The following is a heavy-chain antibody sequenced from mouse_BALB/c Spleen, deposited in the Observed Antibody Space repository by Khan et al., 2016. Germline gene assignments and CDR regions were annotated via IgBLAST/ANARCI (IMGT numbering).Heavy chain of an antibody. CDR1: GYSITSDYA. V-gene: IGHV3-2*02. CDR2: ITYSGST. Sequence: EVQLQESGPGLVKPSQSLSLTCTVTGYSITSDYAWNWIRQFPGNTLEWMGYITYSGSTSYNPSLKSRISITRDTSKNHYYLQLNSVTTEDTATYYCAKWDGYPYGLDYWGQGTSVTVSS. D-gene: IGHD2-3*01. CDR3: AKWDGYPYGLDY. J-gene: IGHJ4*01.